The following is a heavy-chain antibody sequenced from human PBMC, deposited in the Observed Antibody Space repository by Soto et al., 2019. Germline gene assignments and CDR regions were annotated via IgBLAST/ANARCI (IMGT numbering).Heavy chain of an antibody. CDR2: IYWNDDK. J-gene: IGHJ4*02. CDR3: VHSKYTNFWSGYYSFYFDY. D-gene: IGHD3-3*01. V-gene: IGHV2-5*01. CDR1: GFSLSTSGEG. Sequence: QITLKESGPTQVKPTQTLTLTCTFSGFSLSTSGEGVRWIRQPPGKALEWLALIYWNDDKPYSPSLKNRLTVTKDASTNQVVLTMTNMDPVDTATYYCVHSKYTNFWSGYYSFYFDYWGQGTLVTVSS.